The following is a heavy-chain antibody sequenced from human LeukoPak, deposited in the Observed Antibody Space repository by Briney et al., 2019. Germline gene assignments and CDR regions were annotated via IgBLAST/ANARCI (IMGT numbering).Heavy chain of an antibody. D-gene: IGHD2-15*01. Sequence: GESLKISCKTSGYSFTSYWIGWVRQMPGKGLEWMGIIYPGDSDTRYSPSFQGQVTISADKSTSTAFLQWSSLKASDTAMYYCARQPVTCSGGSCYSGIISYWGQGTLVTVSS. CDR3: ARQPVTCSGGSCYSGIISY. CDR1: GYSFTSYW. CDR2: IYPGDSDT. V-gene: IGHV5-51*01. J-gene: IGHJ4*02.